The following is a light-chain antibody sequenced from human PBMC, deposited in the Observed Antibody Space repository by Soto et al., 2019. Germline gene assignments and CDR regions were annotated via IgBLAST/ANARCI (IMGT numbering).Light chain of an antibody. V-gene: IGKV3-15*01. CDR2: GAS. CDR1: QSDNSN. Sequence: EIVMTQSPATLSVSPGERATLSCRASQSDNSNLAWYQQKPGQAPRLLIYGASTRATGIPARFSGSGSGTEFTLTISSLQSEDFAVYYCQQYNNWPRTFGQGTKVEIK. CDR3: QQYNNWPRT. J-gene: IGKJ1*01.